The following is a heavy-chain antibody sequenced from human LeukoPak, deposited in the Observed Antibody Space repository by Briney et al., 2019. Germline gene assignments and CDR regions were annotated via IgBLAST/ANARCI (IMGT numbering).Heavy chain of an antibody. CDR3: AISLGESDAFDI. Sequence: SQTLSLTCTVSGGSISSGDYYWSWIRQPSGKGLEWIGYIYYSGSTYYNPSLKSRVTISVDTSKNQFSLKLSSVTAADTAVYYCAISLGESDAFDIWGQGTMVTVSS. CDR1: GGSISSGDYY. D-gene: IGHD3-16*01. V-gene: IGHV4-30-4*01. CDR2: IYYSGST. J-gene: IGHJ3*02.